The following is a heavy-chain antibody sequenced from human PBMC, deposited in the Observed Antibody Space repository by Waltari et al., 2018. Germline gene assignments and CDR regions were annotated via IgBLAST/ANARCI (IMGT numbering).Heavy chain of an antibody. Sequence: QVQLQESGPGLVKPSETLSLTCTVSGGSISSYYWSWIRQPAGKGLEWIGRIYTSGSTNYNPPLKSRVTMSVDTSKNQFSLKLSSVTAADTAVYYCARGNCSSSKCNWFDPWGQGTLVTVSS. CDR1: GGSISSYY. CDR3: ARGNCSSSKCNWFDP. V-gene: IGHV4-4*07. D-gene: IGHD2-2*01. CDR2: IYTSGST. J-gene: IGHJ5*02.